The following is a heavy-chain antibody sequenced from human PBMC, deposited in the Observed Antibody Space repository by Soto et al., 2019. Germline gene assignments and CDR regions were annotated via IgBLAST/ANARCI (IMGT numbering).Heavy chain of an antibody. CDR1: GGSISSYY. D-gene: IGHD6-19*01. CDR2: VHYSGTT. V-gene: IGHV4-59*01. J-gene: IGHJ4*02. Sequence: SETLSLTCTVSGGSISSYYWSWIRQPPGKALEWIAYVHYSGTTNFNPSLKSRVTISVDTSKNQFSLKLRSVTAADTAVYDCAGGSSGWSSLDFWGQGTLVTVSS. CDR3: AGGSSGWSSLDF.